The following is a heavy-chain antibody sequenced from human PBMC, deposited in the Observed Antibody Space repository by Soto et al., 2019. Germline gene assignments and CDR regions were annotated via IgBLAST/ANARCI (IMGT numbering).Heavy chain of an antibody. Sequence: EVKLWESGGALVQSGGSLRLCCAGSGFTFSNYAMTWVRRAPGKGLEWVSSISGSGDTTYYADSVRGRFIISIDNSKNLMFLQMNSLRAEDTAVYYCAIIMTCYYSPYDYWGQGTLVTVSS. V-gene: IGHV3-23*01. J-gene: IGHJ4*02. CDR3: AIIMTCYYSPYDY. CDR1: GFTFSNYA. CDR2: ISGSGDTT. D-gene: IGHD3-9*01.